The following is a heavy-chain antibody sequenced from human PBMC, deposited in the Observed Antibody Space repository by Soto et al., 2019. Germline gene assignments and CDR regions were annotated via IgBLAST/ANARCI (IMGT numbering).Heavy chain of an antibody. Sequence: SVKVSCKASGFTFTSSAVQWVRQARGQRLEWIGWIVVGSGNTNYAQKFQERVTITRDMSTSTAYMELSSLRSEDTAVYYCAAYYYDGSGYYIGYAFDIWGQGTMVTVSS. CDR1: GFTFTSSA. CDR2: IVVGSGNT. D-gene: IGHD3-22*01. J-gene: IGHJ3*02. CDR3: AAYYYDGSGYYIGYAFDI. V-gene: IGHV1-58*01.